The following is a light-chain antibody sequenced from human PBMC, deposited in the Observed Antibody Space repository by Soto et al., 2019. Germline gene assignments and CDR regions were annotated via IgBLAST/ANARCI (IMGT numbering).Light chain of an antibody. CDR2: DDD. V-gene: IGLV6-57*04. J-gene: IGLJ2*01. Sequence: NFMLTQPHSVSESPGKTITISCTRSSGNIASNYVQWYQQRPGGAPTTVIYDDDQRPSGVPDRFSGSIDSSSNSASRTISGLKTEDEADYHCQSYDGTTVVFGGGTQLTVL. CDR3: QSYDGTTVV. CDR1: SGNIASNY.